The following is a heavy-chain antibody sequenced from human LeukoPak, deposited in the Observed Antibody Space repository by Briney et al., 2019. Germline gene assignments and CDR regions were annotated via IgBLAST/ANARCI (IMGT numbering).Heavy chain of an antibody. J-gene: IGHJ2*01. CDR3: ARDLVGVVAGTPYWYFDL. Sequence: SETLSLTCTVSGVSINSPGYYWSWIRQPAGRGLEWLGRIYSTGRTNYNPSLKSRVVISVEKSKNQFSLNLSSVTAADTAVYYCARDLVGVVAGTPYWYFDLWGRGTLVSVSS. CDR1: GVSINSPGYY. V-gene: IGHV4-61*02. D-gene: IGHD6-19*01. CDR2: IYSTGRT.